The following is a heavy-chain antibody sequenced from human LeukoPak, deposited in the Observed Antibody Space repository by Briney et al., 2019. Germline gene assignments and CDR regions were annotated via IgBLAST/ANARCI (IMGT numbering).Heavy chain of an antibody. J-gene: IGHJ4*02. V-gene: IGHV1-69*04. CDR2: IIPILGIA. CDR3: ARGLEMAATDVDY. D-gene: IGHD5-24*01. Sequence: ASVKVSCKASGGTFSSYAISWVRQAPGQGLEWMGRIIPILGIANYAQKFQSRVTITADKSTSTAYMELSSLRSEDTAVYYCARGLEMAATDVDYWGQGTLVTVSS. CDR1: GGTFSSYA.